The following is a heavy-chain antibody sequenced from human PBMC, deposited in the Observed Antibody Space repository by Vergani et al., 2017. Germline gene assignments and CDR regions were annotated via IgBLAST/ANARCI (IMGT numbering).Heavy chain of an antibody. V-gene: IGHV4-39*01. CDR3: ARHKEQLVPGNYYYYYYMDV. Sequence: QLQLQESDPGLVKPPETLSLTCTVPGGSIRSTFYYWGWIRQPPGKGLEWIGTIYYSGSTYYNPSLKSRVTISVDTSKNQFSLKLNSVTAADTAVYYCARHKEQLVPGNYYYYYYMDVWGKGTTVTVSS. CDR1: GGSIRSTFYY. D-gene: IGHD6-13*01. J-gene: IGHJ6*03. CDR2: IYYSGST.